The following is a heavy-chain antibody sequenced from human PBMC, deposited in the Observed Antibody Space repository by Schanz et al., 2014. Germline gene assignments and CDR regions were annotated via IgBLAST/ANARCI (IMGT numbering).Heavy chain of an antibody. CDR3: AKCIGWYGRCAFDI. V-gene: IGHV3-53*01. Sequence: EVQLVESGGGLIQPGGSLRLSCAVSGFTVSSNYMSWVRQAPGKGLEWVSTVYMSAASTRYADSVKGRFIISRDNAKNTLYLQMNSLIAEDMAVYYCAKCIGWYGRCAFDIWRQGTMVTVSS. J-gene: IGHJ3*02. D-gene: IGHD6-19*01. CDR2: VYMSAAST. CDR1: GFTVSSNY.